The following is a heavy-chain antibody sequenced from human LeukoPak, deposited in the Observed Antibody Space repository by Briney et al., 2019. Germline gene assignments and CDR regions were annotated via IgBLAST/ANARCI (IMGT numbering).Heavy chain of an antibody. CDR1: GGSINNYY. V-gene: IGHV4-59*08. J-gene: IGHJ4*02. CDR3: ARHPLRGGFDH. CDR2: VYESGDR. Sequence: SETLSLTCTVSGGSINNYYWSWIRQPPGKGLEWIAYVYESGDRGYNPSLKSRVAISVDTSKNQLSLKLNSVTAADTAVYYCARHPLRGGFDHWGLGTLVAVSS. D-gene: IGHD5-12*01.